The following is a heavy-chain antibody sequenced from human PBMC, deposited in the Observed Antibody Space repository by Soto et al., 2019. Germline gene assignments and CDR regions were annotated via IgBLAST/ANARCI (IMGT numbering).Heavy chain of an antibody. CDR2: ISGSGGST. CDR3: AKEHPRPYYYDSSGYYYDGY. D-gene: IGHD3-22*01. J-gene: IGHJ4*02. Sequence: GESLKISCAASGFTFSSYAMSWVRQAPGKGLEWVSAISGSGGSTYYADSVKGRFTISRDNSKNTLYLQMNSLRAEDTAVYYCAKEHPRPYYYDSSGYYYDGYWGQGTLVTVSS. CDR1: GFTFSSYA. V-gene: IGHV3-23*01.